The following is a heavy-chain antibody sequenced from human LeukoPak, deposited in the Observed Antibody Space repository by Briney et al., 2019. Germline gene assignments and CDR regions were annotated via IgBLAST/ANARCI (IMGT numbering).Heavy chain of an antibody. CDR1: GFTFSSFA. V-gene: IGHV3-30*04. Sequence: GRSLRLSCAASGFTFSSFAMHWVRQAPGKGLEWVAVISLNGGDTKYAGSVKGRFTISRDNSKDTLYLEMNSLRAEDTAVYYCARDPTTRSNRAQFYSDYWGQGTLVIVSS. J-gene: IGHJ4*02. CDR2: ISLNGGDT. CDR3: ARDPTTRSNRAQFYSDY. D-gene: IGHD4-17*01.